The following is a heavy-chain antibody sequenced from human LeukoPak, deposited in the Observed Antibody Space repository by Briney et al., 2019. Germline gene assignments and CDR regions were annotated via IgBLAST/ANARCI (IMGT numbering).Heavy chain of an antibody. Sequence: GGSLRLSYAASGFTFDDYGMSWVRQAPGKGLEWVSSISSSSTYIYYADSVKGRFTISRDNAKNSLYLQMNSLRAEDTAVYYCARARSIVESDAFDIWGQGTMVTVSS. CDR3: ARARSIVESDAFDI. V-gene: IGHV3-21*01. J-gene: IGHJ3*02. CDR1: GFTFDDYG. D-gene: IGHD3-22*01. CDR2: ISSSSTYI.